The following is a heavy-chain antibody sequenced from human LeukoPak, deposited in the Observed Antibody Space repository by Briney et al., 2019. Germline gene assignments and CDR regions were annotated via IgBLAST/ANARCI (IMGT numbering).Heavy chain of an antibody. CDR3: AKGSNYYYYYGMDV. CDR1: GFTFSSYW. CDR2: INSDGSST. V-gene: IGHV3-74*01. Sequence: GGSLRLSCAASGFTFSSYWMHWVRQAPGKGLVWVSRINSDGSSTSYADSVRGRFTISRDNAKNTLYLQMNSLRAEDTAVYYCAKGSNYYYYYGMDVWGQGTTVTVSS. J-gene: IGHJ6*02.